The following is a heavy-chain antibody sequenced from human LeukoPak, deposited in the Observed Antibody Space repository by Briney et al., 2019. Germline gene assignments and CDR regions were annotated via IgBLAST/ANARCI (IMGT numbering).Heavy chain of an antibody. D-gene: IGHD4-11*01. CDR2: ISAYNGNT. Sequence: GASVKVSCKASGYTFTSYGISWVRQAPGQGLEWMGWISAYNGNTNYAQKLQGRVTMTTDTSTSTAYMELRSLRSDDTAVYYCARDLTDYSNYAYYFDYWGQGTLVTVSS. J-gene: IGHJ4*02. CDR1: GYTFTSYG. V-gene: IGHV1-18*01. CDR3: ARDLTDYSNYAYYFDY.